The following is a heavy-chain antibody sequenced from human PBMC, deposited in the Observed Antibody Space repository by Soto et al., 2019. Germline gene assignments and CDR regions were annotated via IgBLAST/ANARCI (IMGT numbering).Heavy chain of an antibody. D-gene: IGHD2-21*02. CDR2: IIPVFGTA. J-gene: IGHJ3*02. V-gene: IGHV1-69*01. Sequence: QVQLVQSGAEVKKPGSSVKVSCKASGGTFSSYAISWVRQAPGQGLEWMGGIIPVFGTANYAQKFQGRVTITADESTSTAYMELSSLRSEDTAVYYCARESIVVVTAIRGAFDILGQGTMVTLSS. CDR1: GGTFSSYA. CDR3: ARESIVVVTAIRGAFDI.